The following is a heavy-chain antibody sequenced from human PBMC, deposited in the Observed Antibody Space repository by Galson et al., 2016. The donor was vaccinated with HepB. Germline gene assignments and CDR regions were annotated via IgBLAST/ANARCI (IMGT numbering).Heavy chain of an antibody. Sequence: SLRLSCAASGFTFSSYGMHWVRQAPGKGLEWVSYISSSGSTLYFADSVKGRFTISRDNAKNSLYLHMNSLRAEDTAMYYCARGGFDMAGYYYYGMDVWGQGTTVTVSS. CDR2: ISSSGSTL. CDR1: GFTFSSYG. V-gene: IGHV3-48*04. D-gene: IGHD5-12*01. J-gene: IGHJ6*02. CDR3: ARGGFDMAGYYYYGMDV.